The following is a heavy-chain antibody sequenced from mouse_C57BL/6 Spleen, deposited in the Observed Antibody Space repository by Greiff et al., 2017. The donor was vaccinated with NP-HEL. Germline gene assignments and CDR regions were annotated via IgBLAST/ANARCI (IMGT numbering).Heavy chain of an antibody. CDR2: INPNNGGT. V-gene: IGHV1-26*01. CDR1: GYTFTDYY. D-gene: IGHD1-1*01. Sequence: EVQLQQSGPELVKPGASVKISCKASGYTFTDYYMNWVKQSHGKSLEWIGDINPNNGGTSYNQKFKGKATLTVDKSSSTAYMELRSLTSEDSAVYYCARSTVVAYYFDYWGHSTTLTVSS. J-gene: IGHJ2*01. CDR3: ARSTVVAYYFDY.